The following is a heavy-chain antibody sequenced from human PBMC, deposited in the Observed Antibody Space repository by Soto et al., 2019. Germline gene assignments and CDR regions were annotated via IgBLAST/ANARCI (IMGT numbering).Heavy chain of an antibody. CDR1: AYKLTTYF. Sequence: SVNGASNAPAYKLTTYFIHLVRQAPGQGLEWMGMIHPSGDTGYAQKFRGRVTMTIDTSTTTAYMELRNLTSEDTAVYFSVRGYCATSPWSWDFQFWGQGTLVTVSS. J-gene: IGHJ1*01. CDR2: IHPSGDT. D-gene: IGHD2-15*01. CDR3: VRGYCATSPWSWDFQF. V-gene: IGHV1-46*01.